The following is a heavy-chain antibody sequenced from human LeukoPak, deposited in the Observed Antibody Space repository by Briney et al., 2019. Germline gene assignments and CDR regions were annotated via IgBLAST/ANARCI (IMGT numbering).Heavy chain of an antibody. V-gene: IGHV4-61*02. J-gene: IGHJ4*02. CDR2: IYTSGST. Sequence: SQTLSLTCTVSGGSISSGNYYWSWIRQPAGKGLEWIGRIYTSGSTNYNPSLKSRVTISVDTSKNQFSLKLSSVTAADTAVYYCARGNWNPDYWGQGTLVTVSS. D-gene: IGHD1-20*01. CDR1: GGSISSGNYY. CDR3: ARGNWNPDY.